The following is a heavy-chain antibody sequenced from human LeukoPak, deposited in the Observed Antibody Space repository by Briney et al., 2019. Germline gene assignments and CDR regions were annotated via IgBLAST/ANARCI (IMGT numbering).Heavy chain of an antibody. CDR2: ITSTGAGT. Sequence: GGSLRLSCAASGFTFSNYAMTWVRQAPGKGPGWVSSITSTGAGTFYGGSVKGRFTISRDNSENTLFLQMNSLRAEDTAVYFCARELYYFDSSGYYYAPGDYWGQGTLVTVSS. V-gene: IGHV3-23*01. J-gene: IGHJ4*02. D-gene: IGHD3-22*01. CDR3: ARELYYFDSSGYYYAPGDY. CDR1: GFTFSNYA.